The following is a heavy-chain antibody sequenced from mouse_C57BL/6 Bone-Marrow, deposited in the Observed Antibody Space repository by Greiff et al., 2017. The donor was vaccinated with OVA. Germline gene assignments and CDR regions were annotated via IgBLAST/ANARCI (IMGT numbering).Heavy chain of an antibody. CDR1: GFTFTDYY. J-gene: IGHJ3*01. CDR3: ARSDGYYPWFAY. Sequence: EVQLVESGGGLVQPGGSLSLSCAASGFTFTDYYMSWVRQPPGKALEWLGFIRNKANGYTTEYSASVKGRFTISRDNSQSILYLQMNALRAEDSATYYCARSDGYYPWFAYWGQGTLVTVSA. V-gene: IGHV7-3*01. D-gene: IGHD2-3*01. CDR2: IRNKANGYTT.